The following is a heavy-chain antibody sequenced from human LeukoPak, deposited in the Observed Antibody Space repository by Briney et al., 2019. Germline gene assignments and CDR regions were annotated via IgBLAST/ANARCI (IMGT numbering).Heavy chain of an antibody. D-gene: IGHD2-15*01. CDR1: GGTFSSYA. CDR2: IIPIFGTA. J-gene: IGHJ6*03. V-gene: IGHV1-69*13. Sequence: ASVKVSCKASGGTFSSYAISWVRQAPGQGLEWMGGIIPIFGTANYAQKFQGRVTITADESTSTAYMELSSLRSEDTAVYYCARGKSGDIVVEDQYYYYYMDVWGKGTTVTVSS. CDR3: ARGKSGDIVVEDQYYYYYMDV.